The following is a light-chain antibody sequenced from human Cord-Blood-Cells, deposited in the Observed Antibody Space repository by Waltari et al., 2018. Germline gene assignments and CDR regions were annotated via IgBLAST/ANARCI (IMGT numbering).Light chain of an antibody. CDR3: SSYTSSSTLVV. Sequence: QSALTQPASVSGSPGPSITISCTGTSSDVGGYNYVSWYQQHPGKAPKLMIYDVSNRPSGFSNRFSGSKSGNTASLTISGLQAEDEADYYCSSYTSSSTLVVFGGGTKLTVL. CDR2: DVS. CDR1: SSDVGGYNY. V-gene: IGLV2-14*01. J-gene: IGLJ2*01.